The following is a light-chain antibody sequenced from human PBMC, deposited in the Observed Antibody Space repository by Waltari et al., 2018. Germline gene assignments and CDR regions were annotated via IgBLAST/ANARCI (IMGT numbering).Light chain of an antibody. Sequence: ETVMTQSPATLSVSPGERATISCRASQSVSSNLAWYQKKPGQAPRLLIYGASTRATGVPARFSGSGSGTEFTLAISSLQSEDFAVYYCQQYNYWPRTFGQGTKVEIK. CDR3: QQYNYWPRT. CDR2: GAS. J-gene: IGKJ1*01. CDR1: QSVSSN. V-gene: IGKV3-15*01.